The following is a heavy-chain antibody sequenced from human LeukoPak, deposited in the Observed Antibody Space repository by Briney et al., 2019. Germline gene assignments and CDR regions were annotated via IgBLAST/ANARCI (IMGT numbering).Heavy chain of an antibody. CDR2: IKQDGSEK. CDR3: AREGRGNP. D-gene: IGHD3-16*01. Sequence: GGSLRLSCAASRFTFSSYWMTWVRQAPGKGLEWVANIKQDGSEKYYVDSVRGRFTISRDNAKNSLYLQMSGLRAEDTAVYYCAREGRGNPYGQGTLVTVSS. CDR1: RFTFSSYW. V-gene: IGHV3-7*01. J-gene: IGHJ5*02.